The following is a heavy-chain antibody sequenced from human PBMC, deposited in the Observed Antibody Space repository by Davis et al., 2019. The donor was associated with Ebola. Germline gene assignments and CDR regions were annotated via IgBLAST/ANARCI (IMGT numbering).Heavy chain of an antibody. Sequence: PGGSLRLSCAASGFTFSNHAMSWVRQAPGKGLEWVSTISGTGGDTYYADSVKGRFTISRDNSKHTLSLQVNNLRAEDTALYYCAKDLIRSRLGEILDYWGQGTLVTVSS. V-gene: IGHV3-23*01. J-gene: IGHJ4*02. CDR3: AKDLIRSRLGEILDY. CDR1: GFTFSNHA. D-gene: IGHD3-16*01. CDR2: ISGTGGDT.